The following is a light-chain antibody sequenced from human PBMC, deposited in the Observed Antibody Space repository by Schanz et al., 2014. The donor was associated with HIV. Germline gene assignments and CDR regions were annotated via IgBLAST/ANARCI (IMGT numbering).Light chain of an antibody. CDR1: QSVSSSY. CDR2: GAS. CDR3: QQYGNSPFT. Sequence: EIVLTQSPATLSLSPGERATLSCRASQSVSSSYLAWYQQKPGQAPRLLIYGASSRATGIPDRFSGSGSGTDFTLTISRVEPEDYAVYYCQQYGNSPFTFGPGTKVDIK. V-gene: IGKV3-20*01. J-gene: IGKJ3*01.